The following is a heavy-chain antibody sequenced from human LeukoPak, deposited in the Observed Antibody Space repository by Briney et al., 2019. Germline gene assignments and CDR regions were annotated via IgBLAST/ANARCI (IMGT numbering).Heavy chain of an antibody. D-gene: IGHD5-18*01. J-gene: IGHJ6*03. CDR2: MNPNSGNT. Sequence: ASVKVSCKASGYTFTSYDINWVRQATGQGLEWMGWMNPNSGNTGYAQKFQGRVTITRNTSISTAYMELSSLRSEDTAVYYCARAGDIYSYGYYYYYMDVWGKGTTVTVSS. CDR3: ARAGDIYSYGYYYYYMDV. V-gene: IGHV1-8*01. CDR1: GYTFTSYD.